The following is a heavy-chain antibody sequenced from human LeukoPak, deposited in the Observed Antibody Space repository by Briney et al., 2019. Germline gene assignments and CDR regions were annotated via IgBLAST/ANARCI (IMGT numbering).Heavy chain of an antibody. CDR3: ARDGSSGYYYRLYY. CDR2: FDPEDGET. CDR1: GYTLTELS. Sequence: ASVKVSCKVSGYTLTELSMHWVRQAPGKGLEWMGGFDPEDGETIYAQKFQGRVTMTEDTSTDTAYMELSSLRSEDTAVYYCARDGSSGYYYRLYYWGQGTLVTVSS. D-gene: IGHD3-22*01. J-gene: IGHJ4*02. V-gene: IGHV1-24*01.